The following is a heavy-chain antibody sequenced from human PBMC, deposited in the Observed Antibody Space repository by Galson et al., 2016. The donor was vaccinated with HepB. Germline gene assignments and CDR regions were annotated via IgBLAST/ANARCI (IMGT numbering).Heavy chain of an antibody. CDR2: IYYSGST. V-gene: IGHV4-59*01. D-gene: IGHD2-2*02. CDR3: ARVGASAAISYFDY. Sequence: LRLSCAASGFTFSSYTMNWVRQPPGKGLEWIGYIYYSGSTNYNPSLKGRVTISVDTSKNQFSLNLRSVTAADTAVYYCARVGASAAISYFDYWGQGTLVTVSS. J-gene: IGHJ4*02. CDR1: GFTFSSYT.